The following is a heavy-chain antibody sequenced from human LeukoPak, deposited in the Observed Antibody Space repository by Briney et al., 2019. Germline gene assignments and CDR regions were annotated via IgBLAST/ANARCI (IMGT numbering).Heavy chain of an antibody. D-gene: IGHD6-19*01. J-gene: IGHJ4*02. CDR1: GYTLTELS. Sequence: VKVSCKVSGYTLTELSMHWVRQAPGKGLEWMGGFDPEDGETIYAQKFQGRVTMTEDTSTDTAYMELSSLRFEDTAVYYCATDRSGWGPRNIYYFDYWGQGTLVTVSS. V-gene: IGHV1-24*01. CDR2: FDPEDGET. CDR3: ATDRSGWGPRNIYYFDY.